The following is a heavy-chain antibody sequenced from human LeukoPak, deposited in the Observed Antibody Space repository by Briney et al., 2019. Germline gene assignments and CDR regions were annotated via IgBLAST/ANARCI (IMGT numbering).Heavy chain of an antibody. V-gene: IGHV3-23*01. CDR2: ISSIGGST. CDR3: AIVRGVYSYGHPYYFDY. Sequence: GGSLRLSCAASQFTFSSYAMSWVRQAPGKGLEWVSGISSIGGSTVYADSVQGRFTISRDNAKNSLYLQMNSLRAEDTGVYYCAIVRGVYSYGHPYYFDYWGQGTLVTVSS. CDR1: QFTFSSYA. D-gene: IGHD5-18*01. J-gene: IGHJ4*02.